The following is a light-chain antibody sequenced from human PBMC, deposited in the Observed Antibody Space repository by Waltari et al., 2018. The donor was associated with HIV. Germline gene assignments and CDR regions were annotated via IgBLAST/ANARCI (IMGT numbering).Light chain of an antibody. J-gene: IGLJ3*02. CDR1: SSDIGSYNR. Sequence: QSTLTQPPSVSGSLGQSVTIPCSGTSSDIGSYNRVSWYQQPPGTAPKLIIYEVTNRPSGVAVRFSGSKSGNTASLTISGLQAEDEADYYCSSYTTSSTWVFGGGTQLTVL. CDR2: EVT. V-gene: IGLV2-18*02. CDR3: SSYTTSSTWV.